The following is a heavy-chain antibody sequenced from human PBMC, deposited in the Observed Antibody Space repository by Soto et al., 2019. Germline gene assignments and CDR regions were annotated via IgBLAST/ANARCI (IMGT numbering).Heavy chain of an antibody. J-gene: IGHJ4*02. Sequence: GGSLRLSCGASGFTFRSYWMSWFRQAPGKGLEWVANINQDGSEKYYADSVKGRFTISRDNANNSVYLQMDSLRAEDSAVYYCARDHVAATIIFEYWGQGTLVTVSS. CDR2: INQDGSEK. CDR3: ARDHVAATIIFEY. CDR1: GFTFRSYW. D-gene: IGHD2-15*01. V-gene: IGHV3-7*01.